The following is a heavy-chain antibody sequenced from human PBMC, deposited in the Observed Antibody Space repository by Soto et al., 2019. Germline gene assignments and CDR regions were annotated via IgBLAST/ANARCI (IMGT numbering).Heavy chain of an antibody. V-gene: IGHV3-23*01. D-gene: IGHD6-13*01. CDR1: GFTFSSYA. Sequence: QTVGSLRLSCAASGFTFSSYAMSWVRQAPGKGLEWVSAISGSGGSTYYADSVKGRFTISRDNSKNTLYLQMNSLRAEDTAVYYCAKPRIAAAGTLVYWGQGTLVTVSS. J-gene: IGHJ4*02. CDR2: ISGSGGST. CDR3: AKPRIAAAGTLVY.